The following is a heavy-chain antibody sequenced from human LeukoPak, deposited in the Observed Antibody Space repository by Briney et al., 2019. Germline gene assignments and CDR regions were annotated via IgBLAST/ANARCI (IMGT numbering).Heavy chain of an antibody. CDR2: ISGSGGST. CDR1: GFTFSSYA. CDR3: AKPKAVAGSGVDY. D-gene: IGHD6-19*01. V-gene: IGHV3-23*01. Sequence: LPGGSLRLSCAASGFTFSSYAMNWVRQAPGKGLEWVSTISGSGGSTYYADSVKGRFTISRDNSKNTLYLQMNSLRAEDTAVYYCAKPKAVAGSGVDYWGQGTLVTVSS. J-gene: IGHJ4*02.